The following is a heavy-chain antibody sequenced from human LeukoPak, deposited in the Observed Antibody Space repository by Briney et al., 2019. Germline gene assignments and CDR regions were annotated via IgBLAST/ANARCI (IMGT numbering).Heavy chain of an antibody. CDR1: GFPFSSYA. V-gene: IGHV3-64*01. Sequence: GGSLRLLCAASGFPFSSYAMHWVRQAPGKGLEYVSAISSNGGSTYYANSVKGRFTISRDNSKNTLYLQMGSLRAEDMAVYYCARRDYYYYGMDVWGQGTTVTVSS. CDR3: ARRDYYYYGMDV. J-gene: IGHJ6*02. CDR2: ISSNGGST.